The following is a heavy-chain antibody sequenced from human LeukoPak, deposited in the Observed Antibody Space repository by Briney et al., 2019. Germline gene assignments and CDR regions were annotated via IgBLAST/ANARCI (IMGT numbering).Heavy chain of an antibody. CDR3: VRDSPIDY. CDR1: GGSISSSSHY. CDR2: INTDGSRT. V-gene: IGHV3-74*01. Sequence: ETLSLTCTVSGGSISSSSHYWGWIRQPPGKGLVWVSRINTDGSRTNYADSVKGRLTISRDNAKSTLYLQMNSLRAEDTAVYYCVRDSPIDYWGPGTLVTVSS. J-gene: IGHJ4*02.